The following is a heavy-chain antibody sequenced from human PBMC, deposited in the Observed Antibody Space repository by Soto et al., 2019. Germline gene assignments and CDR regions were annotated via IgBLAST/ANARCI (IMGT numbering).Heavy chain of an antibody. CDR3: ARGGQDFWSGPFDY. CDR2: IDNSGST. J-gene: IGHJ4*02. Sequence: SETLSLTCTVSGGSISNYFCNWIRQPAGKGLEWIGRIDNSGSTNYNPSLKSRITMSADTSRNQFSLKLNSVTAADKAVYYCARGGQDFWSGPFDYWGKGALVTVSS. CDR1: GGSISNYF. D-gene: IGHD3-3*01. V-gene: IGHV4-4*07.